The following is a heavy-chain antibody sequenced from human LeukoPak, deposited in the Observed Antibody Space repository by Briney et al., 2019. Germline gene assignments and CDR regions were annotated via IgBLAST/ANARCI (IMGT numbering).Heavy chain of an antibody. Sequence: SVKVSCKASGGTFSSYAISWVRQAPGQGLEWMGRIIPILGIANYAQKFQGRVTITADKSTSTAYMELSTLRSDDTAVYYCARDFYYYGSGTFMDVWGQGTTVTVSS. CDR3: ARDFYYYGSGTFMDV. CDR2: IIPILGIA. J-gene: IGHJ6*02. V-gene: IGHV1-69*04. CDR1: GGTFSSYA. D-gene: IGHD3-10*01.